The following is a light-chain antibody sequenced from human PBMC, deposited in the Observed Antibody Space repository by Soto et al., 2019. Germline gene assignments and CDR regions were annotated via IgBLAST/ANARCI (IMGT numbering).Light chain of an antibody. V-gene: IGKV3-11*01. Sequence: EIVLTQSPAILSMSPGERATLSCRASQSVSSYFAWYQQKPGQAPRLLIYDASNRATGVPARFSGSGSGTDFTLTISSLEPEDFAVYYCQQCGYSPGTFGQGTKVEIK. CDR2: DAS. CDR1: QSVSSY. CDR3: QQCGYSPGT. J-gene: IGKJ1*01.